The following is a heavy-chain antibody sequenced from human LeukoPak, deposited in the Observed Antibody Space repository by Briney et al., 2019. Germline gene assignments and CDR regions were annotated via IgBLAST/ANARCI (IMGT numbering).Heavy chain of an antibody. J-gene: IGHJ6*03. V-gene: IGHV4-34*01. CDR1: GESFSGYY. CDR2: INQSGST. Sequence: SETLSLTCAVYGESFSGYYWSWIRQPPGKGLEWMGEINQSGSTNYNPSLKSRVTLSVDTSNNQFSLTLSSVPAGDTAVYYCASIAYSYGYAPLRGMDVWGKGTTVTVPS. D-gene: IGHD5-18*01. CDR3: ASIAYSYGYAPLRGMDV.